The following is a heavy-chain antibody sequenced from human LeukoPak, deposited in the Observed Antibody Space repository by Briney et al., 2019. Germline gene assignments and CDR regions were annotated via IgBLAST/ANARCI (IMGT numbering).Heavy chain of an antibody. CDR1: GYTFTGYY. Sequence: ASVKVSCKASGYTFTGYYVHWVRQAPGQGLEWMGWINPNSGGTNYAQKFQGRVTMTRDTSISTAYMELSRLRSDDTAVYYCARGPQKGPILWFGEFFDYWGQGTLVTVSS. CDR2: INPNSGGT. J-gene: IGHJ4*02. D-gene: IGHD3-10*01. V-gene: IGHV1-2*02. CDR3: ARGPQKGPILWFGEFFDY.